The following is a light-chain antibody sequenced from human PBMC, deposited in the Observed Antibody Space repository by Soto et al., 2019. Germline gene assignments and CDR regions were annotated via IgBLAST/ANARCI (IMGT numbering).Light chain of an antibody. J-gene: IGLJ3*02. CDR3: ETWDSNTRV. Sequence: QAVVTQSSSASASLGSSVKLTCTLSSGHSSYIIAWHQQQPGKSPRYLMKLEGSGSSNKGSGILDRFSGSSSGADRYLTISNLQFEDEADYYCETWDSNTRVFGGGTKLTVL. V-gene: IGLV4-60*02. CDR1: SGHSSYI. CDR2: LEGSGSS.